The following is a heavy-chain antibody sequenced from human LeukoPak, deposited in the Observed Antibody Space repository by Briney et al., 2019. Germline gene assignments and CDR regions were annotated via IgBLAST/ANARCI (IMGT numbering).Heavy chain of an antibody. CDR3: ARDGGLQSHFDF. J-gene: IGHJ4*02. D-gene: IGHD3-16*01. V-gene: IGHV4-59*01. Sequence: SETLSLTCNVIGESFTDYYWNWIRQPPGKGLEWIGYIYYNENSNYSPSLKGRVTLSVDTSRNQFSLHLASVTAADTAMYYCARDGGLQSHFDFWGQGILVTVAS. CDR1: GESFTDYY. CDR2: IYYNENS.